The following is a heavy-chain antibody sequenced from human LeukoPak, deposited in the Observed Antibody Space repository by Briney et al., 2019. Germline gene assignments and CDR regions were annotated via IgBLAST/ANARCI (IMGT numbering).Heavy chain of an antibody. Sequence: PSETLSLTCTVSGGSISSYYWSWIRQPAGKGLQWIGRIYTSGSTNYNPSLTTRVTMSVDTSKNQFSLKLSSVTAADTAVYYCARGRYYYDSSGPRSLWDWFDPWGQGTLVTVSS. CDR1: GGSISSYY. D-gene: IGHD3-22*01. CDR3: ARGRYYYDSSGPRSLWDWFDP. J-gene: IGHJ5*02. V-gene: IGHV4-4*07. CDR2: IYTSGST.